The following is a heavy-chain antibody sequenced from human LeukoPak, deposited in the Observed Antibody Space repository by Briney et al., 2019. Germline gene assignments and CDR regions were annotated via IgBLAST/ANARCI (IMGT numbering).Heavy chain of an antibody. CDR3: ARGVYSGYDFGFDY. Sequence: SQTLSLTCAVSGGSISSGGYSWSWIRQPPGKGLEWIGYIYHSGSTYYNPSLKSRVTISVDRSKNQFSLKLSFVTAADTAVYYCARGVYSGYDFGFDYWGQGTLVTVSS. V-gene: IGHV4-30-2*01. J-gene: IGHJ4*02. D-gene: IGHD5-12*01. CDR2: IYHSGST. CDR1: GGSISSGGYS.